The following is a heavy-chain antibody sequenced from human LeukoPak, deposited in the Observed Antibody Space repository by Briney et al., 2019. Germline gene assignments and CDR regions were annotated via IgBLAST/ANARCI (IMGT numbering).Heavy chain of an antibody. Sequence: PGGSLRLSCAASGFTFDDYAMHWVRQAPGKGLEWVSGISWNSGSIGYADSVKGRFTISRDNAKNSLYLQMNSLRAEDTALYYCAKEGDGFPDYWGQGTLVTVSS. D-gene: IGHD3-16*01. CDR2: ISWNSGSI. CDR1: GFTFDDYA. V-gene: IGHV3-9*01. CDR3: AKEGDGFPDY. J-gene: IGHJ4*02.